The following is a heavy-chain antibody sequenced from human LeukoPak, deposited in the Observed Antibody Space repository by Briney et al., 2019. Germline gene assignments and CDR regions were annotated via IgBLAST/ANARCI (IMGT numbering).Heavy chain of an antibody. V-gene: IGHV3-23*01. CDR2: IRGGGGNT. CDR1: GFTFSSNA. D-gene: IGHD2-2*01. CDR3: ARDLLRYCSSTSCSYSGMDV. J-gene: IGHJ6*02. Sequence: GGSLRLSCAASGFTFSSNAMSWVRQAAGKGLEWVSAIRGGGGNTDYAGSVNGRFTTSRDTAKTSLYLQMNSLRDEDTAVYYCARDLLRYCSSTSCSYSGMDVWGQGTTVTVSS.